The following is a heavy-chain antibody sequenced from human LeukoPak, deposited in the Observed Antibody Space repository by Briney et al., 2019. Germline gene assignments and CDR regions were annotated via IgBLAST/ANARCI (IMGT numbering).Heavy chain of an antibody. V-gene: IGHV1-69*05. CDR3: ARWFRYLYCSGGSCLDDAFDI. J-gene: IGHJ3*02. D-gene: IGHD2-15*01. Sequence: SVKVSCKASGGTFSSYAISWVRQAPGQGLEWMGRIIPIFGTTNYAQKFQGRVTITTDESTSTAYMELSSLRSEDTAVYYCARWFRYLYCSGGSCLDDAFDIWGQGTMVTVSS. CDR2: IIPIFGTT. CDR1: GGTFSSYA.